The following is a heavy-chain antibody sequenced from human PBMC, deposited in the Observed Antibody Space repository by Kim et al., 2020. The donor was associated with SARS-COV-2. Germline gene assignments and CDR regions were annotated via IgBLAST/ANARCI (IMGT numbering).Heavy chain of an antibody. CDR1: GFTFSSYE. J-gene: IGHJ4*02. CDR2: ISSSGSTI. D-gene: IGHD3-10*01. Sequence: GGSLRLSCAASGFTFSSYEMNWVRQAPGKGLVWVSYISSSGSTIYYADAVKGRFTISRDNAKNSLYLQMNSLRAEDTAVYYCARGGGSGSSNHLDYWGQGTLGTVSS. CDR3: ARGGGSGSSNHLDY. V-gene: IGHV3-48*03.